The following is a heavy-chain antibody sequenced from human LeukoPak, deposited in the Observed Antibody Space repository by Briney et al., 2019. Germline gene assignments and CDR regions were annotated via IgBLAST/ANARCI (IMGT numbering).Heavy chain of an antibody. CDR3: ARESFRYCSSTSCKDY. CDR1: GYTFTSYG. CDR2: ISAYNGNT. J-gene: IGHJ4*02. Sequence: ASVKVSCKASGYTFTSYGISWVRQAPGQGLEWMGWISAYNGNTNYAQKLQGRVTMTTDTSTSTAYMELRSLRSDDTAVYYCARESFRYCSSTSCKDYWGQGTLVTVSS. V-gene: IGHV1-18*01. D-gene: IGHD2-2*01.